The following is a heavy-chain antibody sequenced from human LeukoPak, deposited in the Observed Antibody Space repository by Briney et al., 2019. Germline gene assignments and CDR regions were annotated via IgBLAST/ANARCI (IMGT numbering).Heavy chain of an antibody. CDR2: MNPNSGNT. D-gene: IGHD6-19*01. CDR3: ARGRRIAVAGTYYYYYYMDV. Sequence: GASVKVSCKASGYTFTSYDINWVRQATGQGLEGMGWMNPNSGNTGYAQKFQGRVTITRNTSISTAYMELSSLRSEDTAVYYCARGRRIAVAGTYYYYYYMDVWGKGTTVTASS. V-gene: IGHV1-8*03. J-gene: IGHJ6*03. CDR1: GYTFTSYD.